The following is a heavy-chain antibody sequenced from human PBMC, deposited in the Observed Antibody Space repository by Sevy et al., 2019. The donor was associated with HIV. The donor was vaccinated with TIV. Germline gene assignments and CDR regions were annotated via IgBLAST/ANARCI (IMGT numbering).Heavy chain of an antibody. CDR3: ARVRGGYSGFGGFDY. CDR1: GGSVSSGSYY. J-gene: IGHJ4*02. Sequence: SETLSLTCTVSGGSVSSGSYYWSWIRQPPGKGLEWIGYIYYSGSTNHNPSLKRRVTISVDTSKNKFSLKLNSVTAADTAVYYCARVRGGYSGFGGFDYWGQGTLVTVSS. D-gene: IGHD5-12*01. V-gene: IGHV4-61*01. CDR2: IYYSGST.